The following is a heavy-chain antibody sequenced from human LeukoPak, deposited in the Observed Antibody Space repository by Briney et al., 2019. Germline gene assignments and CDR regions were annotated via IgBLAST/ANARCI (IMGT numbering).Heavy chain of an antibody. Sequence: PSETLSLTCTVSGGSISSYYWSWVRQPPGKGLEWIGYIYDSGSTNYNPSLTSRVTISVDTSKNQFSLKLSSVTAADTAVYYCARGEGVLRLHAFDIWGQGTMVTVSS. V-gene: IGHV4-59*01. CDR2: IYDSGST. D-gene: IGHD4-17*01. J-gene: IGHJ3*02. CDR3: ARGEGVLRLHAFDI. CDR1: GGSISSYY.